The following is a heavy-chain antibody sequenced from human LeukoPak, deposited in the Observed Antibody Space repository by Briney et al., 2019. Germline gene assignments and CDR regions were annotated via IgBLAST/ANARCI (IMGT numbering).Heavy chain of an antibody. CDR2: INPNSGGT. D-gene: IGHD6-6*01. Sequence: ASVKVSCKASGYTFTGYYMHWVRQAPGQGLEWKGWINPNSGGTNYAQKFQGRVTMTRDTSISTAYMELSRLRSDDTAVYYCARGRRIAARPDNWFDPWGQGTLVTVSS. J-gene: IGHJ5*02. V-gene: IGHV1-2*02. CDR3: ARGRRIAARPDNWFDP. CDR1: GYTFTGYY.